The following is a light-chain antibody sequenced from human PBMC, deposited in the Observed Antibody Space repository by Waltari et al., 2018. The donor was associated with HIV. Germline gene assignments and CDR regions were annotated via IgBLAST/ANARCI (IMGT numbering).Light chain of an antibody. CDR2: EVS. CDR1: GSDVGAYNY. CDR3: SSYAGTNNWV. V-gene: IGLV2-8*01. Sequence: QSALTQPPSASGSPGQSVTISCTGTGSDVGAYNYVSWYQQHPGKAPKVLIYEVSKRPAGGPDRFSGSKSDNTAPLTVSGLQADDEADYYCSSYAGTNNWVFGGGTKLTVL. J-gene: IGLJ3*02.